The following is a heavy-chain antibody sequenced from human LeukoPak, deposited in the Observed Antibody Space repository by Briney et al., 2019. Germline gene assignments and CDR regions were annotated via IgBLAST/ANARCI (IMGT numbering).Heavy chain of an antibody. CDR2: IHHGGST. J-gene: IGHJ5*02. CDR3: ALARDYRSGP. D-gene: IGHD4/OR15-4a*01. V-gene: IGHV4-39*07. Sequence: SEALSLTCTVSGGSISSISYYWGWIRQPPGKGLEWIGEIHHGGSTNYHPSLKSRVTMSVDKPKNQFSLQLNSVTAADTAVYYCALARDYRSGPWGQGTLVTVSS. CDR1: GGSISSISYY.